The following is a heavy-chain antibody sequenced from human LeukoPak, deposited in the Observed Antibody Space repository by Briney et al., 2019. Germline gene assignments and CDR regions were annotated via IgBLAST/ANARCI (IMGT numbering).Heavy chain of an antibody. Sequence: EASVKVSCKASGYTFTSYDISWVRQATGQGLEWMGIINPSGGSTSYAQKFQGRVTMTRDTSTSTVYMELSSLRSEDTAVYYCARKYYYDSSGSYFDYWGQGTLVTVSS. CDR2: INPSGGST. V-gene: IGHV1-46*01. J-gene: IGHJ4*02. CDR3: ARKYYYDSSGSYFDY. CDR1: GYTFTSYD. D-gene: IGHD3-22*01.